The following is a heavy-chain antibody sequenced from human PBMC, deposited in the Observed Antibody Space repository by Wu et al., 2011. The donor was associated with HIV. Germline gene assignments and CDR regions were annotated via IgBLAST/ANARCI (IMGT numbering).Heavy chain of an antibody. J-gene: IGHJ4*02. V-gene: IGHV1-69*05. Sequence: QVQLVQSGAAVKKPGSSVKVSCKASGGTFNSYGITWVRQAPGQGLEWMGGIIPIFGTANYAQKFQGRVTITTDESTSTAYMELSSLRSEDTAVYYCAMVRSYSTKYYFDYWGQGTLVTVSS. CDR1: GGTFNSYG. D-gene: IGHD1-26*01. CDR2: IIPIFGTA. CDR3: AMVRSYSTKYYFDY.